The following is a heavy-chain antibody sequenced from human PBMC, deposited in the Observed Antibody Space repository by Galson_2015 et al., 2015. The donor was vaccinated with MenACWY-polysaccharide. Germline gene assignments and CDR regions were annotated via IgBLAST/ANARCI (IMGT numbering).Heavy chain of an antibody. V-gene: IGHV5-51*01. D-gene: IGHD3-3*01. J-gene: IGHJ4*02. Sequence: QSGAEVKKPGESLPISCTGSGYTFPNYWIGWVRQVPGKGLEWMGIIWPGDSDTRYSPSFQGQVTMSVDRSIGTAYLQWSSLKASDTAMYYCPDPSSLEGSVFNSLANYWGRGPL. CDR2: IWPGDSDT. CDR1: GYTFPNYW. CDR3: PDPSSLEGSVFNSLANY.